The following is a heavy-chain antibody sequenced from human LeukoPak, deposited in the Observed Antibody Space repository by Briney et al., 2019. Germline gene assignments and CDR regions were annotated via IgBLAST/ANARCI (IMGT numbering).Heavy chain of an antibody. Sequence: GASVKVSCKVSGYTLTELSMHWVRQAPGKGLEWMGGFDPEDGETIYAQKFQGRVTITADESMSTAYMELSSLRSEDTAVYYCARGNGARTHYYYYGMDVWGQGTTVTVSS. CDR2: FDPEDGET. CDR1: GYTLTELS. J-gene: IGHJ6*02. D-gene: IGHD1-26*01. CDR3: ARGNGARTHYYYYGMDV. V-gene: IGHV1-24*01.